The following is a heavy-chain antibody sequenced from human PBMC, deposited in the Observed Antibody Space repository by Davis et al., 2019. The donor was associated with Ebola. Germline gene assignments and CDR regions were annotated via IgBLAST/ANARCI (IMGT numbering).Heavy chain of an antibody. J-gene: IGHJ5*02. CDR1: GFLFRTYN. D-gene: IGHD5-12*01. CDR3: AKNSGYGYVS. Sequence: PGGSLRLSCVGSGFLFRTYNMNWVRQAPGKGLEWIAYITTASDIIYYADSVKGRFTISRDNAKNSLYLQMNSLRAEDTAVYYCAKNSGYGYVSWGQGTLVTVSS. V-gene: IGHV3-48*04. CDR2: ITTASDII.